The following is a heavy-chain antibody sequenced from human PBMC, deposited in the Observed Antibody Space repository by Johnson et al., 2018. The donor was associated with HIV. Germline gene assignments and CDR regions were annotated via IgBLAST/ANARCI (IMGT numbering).Heavy chain of an antibody. CDR1: GFIFSDYY. J-gene: IGHJ3*02. V-gene: IGHV3-30*03. Sequence: QMLLVESGGGVVQPGRSLRLSCAASGFIFSDYYMSWIRQAPGKGLEWVAVISYDGNNKYYADSVKGRFTISRDNSKNTLYLQMNSLRADDTAVYYCWGRPETKVVPAAIQDDRAFDIWGQGTMVTVSS. CDR3: WGRPETKVVPAAIQDDRAFDI. D-gene: IGHD2-2*01. CDR2: ISYDGNNK.